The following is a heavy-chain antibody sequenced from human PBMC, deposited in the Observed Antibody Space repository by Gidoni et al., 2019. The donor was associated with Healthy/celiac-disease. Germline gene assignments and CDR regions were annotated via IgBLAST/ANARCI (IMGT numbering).Heavy chain of an antibody. Sequence: EVQLLESGGGLVQPGGSLRLSCAASGFPFSSYAMSWVRQAPGKGLEWVSAISGSGGSTYDADSVKGRFTISRDNSKNTLYLQMNSLRAEDTAVYYCAKKNKWLRGGFDYWGQGTLVTVSS. CDR1: GFPFSSYA. V-gene: IGHV3-23*01. CDR2: ISGSGGST. D-gene: IGHD5-12*01. J-gene: IGHJ4*02. CDR3: AKKNKWLRGGFDY.